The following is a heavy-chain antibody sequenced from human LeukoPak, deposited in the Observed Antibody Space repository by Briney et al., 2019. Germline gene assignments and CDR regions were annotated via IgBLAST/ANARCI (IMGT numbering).Heavy chain of an antibody. Sequence: ASVKVSCKASGYTYTNFGISWVRQAPGQGLEWMGWISAYNGNTNYAQKLQGRVTMTTDTSTSTAYMELRSLRSDDTAVYYCARDRASYYDFWSGYMYYFDYWGQGTLVTVSS. D-gene: IGHD3-3*01. J-gene: IGHJ4*02. CDR1: GYTYTNFG. CDR3: ARDRASYYDFWSGYMYYFDY. V-gene: IGHV1-18*01. CDR2: ISAYNGNT.